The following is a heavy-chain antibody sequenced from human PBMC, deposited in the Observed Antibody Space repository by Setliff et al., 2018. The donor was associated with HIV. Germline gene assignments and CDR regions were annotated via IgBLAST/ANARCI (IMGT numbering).Heavy chain of an antibody. J-gene: IGHJ4*02. CDR3: ARVPFTTGFDS. CDR1: GYTFSNYG. V-gene: IGHV1-18*01. D-gene: IGHD3-3*01. CDR2: INTYNGNT. Sequence: RASVKVSCKASGYTFSNYGINWVRQAPGQGLEWMGWINTYNGNTNYAQKFQGRVTMTTDTSSSTAYMEVTSLRSDDTAVYYCARVPFTTGFDSWGQGTLVTVSS.